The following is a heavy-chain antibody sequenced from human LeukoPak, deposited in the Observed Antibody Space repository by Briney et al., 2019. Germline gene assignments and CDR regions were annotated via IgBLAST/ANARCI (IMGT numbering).Heavy chain of an antibody. CDR2: ISGGST. CDR3: ASRDVSRGSED. Sequence: GGSLRLSCAASGFTFSSYAMSWVRQAPGKGLEWVSAISGGSTYYADSVKGRFTISRDNSKNTLYLQMNSLRAEDTAVYYCASRDVSRGSEDWGQGTLVTVSS. J-gene: IGHJ4*02. CDR1: GFTFSSYA. V-gene: IGHV3-23*01. D-gene: IGHD5-24*01.